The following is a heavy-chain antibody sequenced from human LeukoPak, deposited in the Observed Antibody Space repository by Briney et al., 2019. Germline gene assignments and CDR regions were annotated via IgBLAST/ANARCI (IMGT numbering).Heavy chain of an antibody. CDR3: GRWDWGSASLDY. V-gene: IGHV4-34*01. J-gene: IGHJ4*02. D-gene: IGHD7-27*01. Sequence: SETLSLTCAVYGGSFSGYYWSWIRQPPGKGLEWIGEINHSGSTNYNPSLKSRVTISVDTSKNQFSLKLSSVTAADTAVYYCGRWDWGSASLDYWGQGTLVTVSS. CDR2: INHSGST. CDR1: GGSFSGYY.